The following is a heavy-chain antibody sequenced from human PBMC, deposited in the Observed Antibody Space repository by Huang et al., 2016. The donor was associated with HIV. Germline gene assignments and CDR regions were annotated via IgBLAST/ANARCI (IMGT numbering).Heavy chain of an antibody. Sequence: QVQLVQSGAEVKKPGASVKVSCKASGYTFRNYDINGVRQAPGQGLEWMGWTNPNSGNTGYARKFQGRVKMTRRPSISTAYMELGRLRFEDTAVYCCATHTPVNYGRSGGRVRDYWGQGSLVTVSS. V-gene: IGHV1-8*01. CDR3: ATHTPVNYGRSGGRVRDY. CDR1: GYTFRNYD. CDR2: TNPNSGNT. J-gene: IGHJ4*02. D-gene: IGHD2-15*01.